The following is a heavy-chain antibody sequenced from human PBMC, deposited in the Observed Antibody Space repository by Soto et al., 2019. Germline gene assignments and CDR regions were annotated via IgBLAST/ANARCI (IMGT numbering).Heavy chain of an antibody. D-gene: IGHD2-2*02. V-gene: IGHV4-39*01. CDR3: SSSYCSGTSCYTDS. Sequence: SETLSLTCTVSGGSISSSSSYWGWIRQPPGKGLEWIGTIYYGGRATYNPSLKDRVTISVDTSKNQFSLKLDSVTAADTAFYYCSSSYCSGTSCYTDSWGQQTLVSVSS. CDR1: GGSISSSSSY. J-gene: IGHJ4*02. CDR2: IYYGGRA.